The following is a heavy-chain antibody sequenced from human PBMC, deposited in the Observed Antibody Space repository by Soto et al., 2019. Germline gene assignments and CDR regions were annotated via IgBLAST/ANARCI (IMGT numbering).Heavy chain of an antibody. J-gene: IGHJ4*02. Sequence: SETLSLTCAVYGGSFSGYYWSWIRQPPGKGLEWIGEINHSGSTNYNPSLKSRVTISVDTSKNQFSLKLSSVTAADTAVYYCARTYYDILTGYYNWSDYWGQGTLVTVSS. CDR2: INHSGST. CDR1: GGSFSGYY. V-gene: IGHV4-34*01. CDR3: ARTYYDILTGYYNWSDY. D-gene: IGHD3-9*01.